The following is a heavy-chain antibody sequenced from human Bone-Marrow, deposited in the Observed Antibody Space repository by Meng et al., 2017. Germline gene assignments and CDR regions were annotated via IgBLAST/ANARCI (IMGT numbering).Heavy chain of an antibody. V-gene: IGHV3-9*03. D-gene: IGHD3-10*01. CDR1: GFTFDDYA. CDR3: AKVFYYGSGNNWYFDL. J-gene: IGHJ2*01. CDR2: SSWNSGSI. Sequence: SLKISCAASGFTFDDYAMHWVRQAPGKGLEWVSGSSWNSGSIGYADSVKGRFTISRDNAKNSLYMQMNSLRAEDMALYYCAKVFYYGSGNNWYFDLWGRGTLVTVSS.